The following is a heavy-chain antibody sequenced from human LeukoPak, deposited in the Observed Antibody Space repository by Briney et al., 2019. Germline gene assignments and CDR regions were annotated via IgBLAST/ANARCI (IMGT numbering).Heavy chain of an antibody. CDR1: GGSISSSSYY. J-gene: IGHJ4*02. CDR3: ARRGATGNFDY. V-gene: IGHV4-39*01. D-gene: IGHD1-26*01. Sequence: TSETLSLTCTVSGGSISSSSYYWGWIRQPPGKGLECIGSIYYSGSTYYDPSLKSRVTISVDTSKNQFSLKLSSVTAADTAVYYCARRGATGNFDYWGQGTLVTVSS. CDR2: IYYSGST.